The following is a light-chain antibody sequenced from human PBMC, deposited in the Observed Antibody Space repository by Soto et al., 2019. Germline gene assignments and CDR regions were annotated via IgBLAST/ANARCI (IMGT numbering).Light chain of an antibody. J-gene: IGKJ1*01. CDR3: QQYGSPWT. Sequence: EIVLTQSPGTLSSSPGERATLSRRASESVSSNYLAWYQQRPGQAPRLLIYAASNRARGIPDRFGGSGSGTDFTLTVSRLEPEDFAVYYCQQYGSPWTFGQGTKVEIK. CDR2: AAS. CDR1: ESVSSNY. V-gene: IGKV3-20*01.